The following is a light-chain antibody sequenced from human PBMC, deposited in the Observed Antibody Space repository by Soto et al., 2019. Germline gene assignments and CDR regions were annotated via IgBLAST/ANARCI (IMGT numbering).Light chain of an antibody. J-gene: IGLJ1*01. Sequence: QSALTQPPSVSGSPGQSVTISCTRTSSDVGSYNRVSWYQQSPGTAPKLMIYGVTNRPSGVPDRFSGSKSGNTASLTISGLQAEDEADYYCSSYTSSSTYVFGTGTKVTVL. CDR3: SSYTSSSTYV. CDR2: GVT. V-gene: IGLV2-18*02. CDR1: SSDVGSYNR.